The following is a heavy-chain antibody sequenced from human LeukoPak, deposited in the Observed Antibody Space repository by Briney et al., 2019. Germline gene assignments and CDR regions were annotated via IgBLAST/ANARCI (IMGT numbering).Heavy chain of an antibody. CDR1: GFTFSSYA. D-gene: IGHD5-18*01. CDR2: ISGSGGST. CDR3: AKLASRYSYDNIDY. J-gene: IGHJ4*02. V-gene: IGHV3-23*01. Sequence: PGGSLRLFCAASGFTFSSYAMSWVRQAPGKGLEWVSAISGSGGSTYYADPVKGRFTISRDNSKNTLYLQMNSLRAEDTAVYYCAKLASRYSYDNIDYWGQGTLVTVSS.